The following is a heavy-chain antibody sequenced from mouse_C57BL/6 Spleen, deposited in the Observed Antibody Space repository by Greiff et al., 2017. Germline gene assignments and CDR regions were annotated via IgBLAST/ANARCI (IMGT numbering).Heavy chain of an antibody. Sequence: QVQLQQPGAELVKPGASVKISCKASGYAFSSYWMNWVKQRPGKGLEWIGQIYPGDGDTNYNGKFKGKATLTADKSSSTAYMQLSSLTSEDSAVYFCARSELRRAMDYWGQGTSVTVSS. CDR1: GYAFSSYW. CDR2: IYPGDGDT. D-gene: IGHD2-4*01. J-gene: IGHJ4*01. V-gene: IGHV1-80*01. CDR3: ARSELRRAMDY.